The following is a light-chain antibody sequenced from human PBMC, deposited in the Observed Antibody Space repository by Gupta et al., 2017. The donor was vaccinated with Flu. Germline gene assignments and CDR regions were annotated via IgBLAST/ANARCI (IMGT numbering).Light chain of an antibody. V-gene: IGKV3-15*01. CDR2: GAS. CDR3: QQYNNWPPLT. J-gene: IGKJ4*01. CDR1: QNISSN. Sequence: EIVMTQSPATLSVSPGERATLSCRASQNISSNLAWYQQKPGQAPRLLIYGASTRATGIPARFSGSGSGTEFTLTISSLQPEDFAIYYCQQYNNWPPLTFGGGTKVEIK.